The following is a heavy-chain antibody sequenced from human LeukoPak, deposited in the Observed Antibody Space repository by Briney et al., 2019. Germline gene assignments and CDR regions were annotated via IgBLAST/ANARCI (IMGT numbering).Heavy chain of an antibody. CDR3: ARAVVGFDY. D-gene: IGHD2-15*01. Sequence: APVKVSCKASGYTFNNYGISWVRQAPGQGLEWMGWINPNSGGTNYAQKFQGRVTMTRDTSISTAYMELSRLRSDDTAVYYCARAVVGFDYWGQGTLVTVSS. CDR2: INPNSGGT. J-gene: IGHJ4*02. V-gene: IGHV1-2*02. CDR1: GYTFNNYG.